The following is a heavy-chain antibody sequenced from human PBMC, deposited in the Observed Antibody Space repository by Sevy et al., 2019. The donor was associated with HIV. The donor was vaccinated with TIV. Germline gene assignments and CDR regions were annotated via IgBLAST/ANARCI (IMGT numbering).Heavy chain of an antibody. D-gene: IGHD3-22*01. J-gene: IGHJ5*02. V-gene: IGHV3-7*01. CDR3: ASHDSSGYFWFDP. CDR1: RFTFSSYW. Sequence: GGSLRLSCAASRFTFSSYWMSWVRQAPGKGLEWVANIKEDGSDKYYVDSVKGRFTISRDNAKNSVYLQMNSLRDEDTAVYYCASHDSSGYFWFDPWGQGTLVTVSS. CDR2: IKEDGSDK.